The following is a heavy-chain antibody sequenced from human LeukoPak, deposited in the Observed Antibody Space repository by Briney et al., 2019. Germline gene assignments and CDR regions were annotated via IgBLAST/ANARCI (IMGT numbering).Heavy chain of an antibody. CDR1: GFTFGDYA. CDR3: TRGQYGDYVKAGFDY. CDR2: IRSKAYGGTT. D-gene: IGHD4-17*01. J-gene: IGHJ4*02. V-gene: IGHV3-49*03. Sequence: GGSLRLSCTASGFTFGDYAMSWFRQAPGKGLEWVGFIRSKAYGGTTEYAASVKGRFTISRDDSKSIAYMQMNSLKTEDTAVYYCTRGQYGDYVKAGFDYWGQGTLVTVSS.